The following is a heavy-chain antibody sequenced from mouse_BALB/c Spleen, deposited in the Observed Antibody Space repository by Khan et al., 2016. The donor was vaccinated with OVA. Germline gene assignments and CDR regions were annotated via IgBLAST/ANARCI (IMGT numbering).Heavy chain of an antibody. V-gene: IGHV1-5*01. CDR2: IYPGNSDT. Sequence: EVKLQESGTVLARPGASVKMSCKASGYSFTSYWIHWVKQRPGQGLEWIGAIYPGNSDTRYNQKFKGKAKLTAATAASTAYMELSSLTNEDSAVYYCTRSYYSYYFDYWGQGTTLTVSS. J-gene: IGHJ2*01. CDR1: GYSFTSYW. CDR3: TRSYYSYYFDY. D-gene: IGHD1-1*01.